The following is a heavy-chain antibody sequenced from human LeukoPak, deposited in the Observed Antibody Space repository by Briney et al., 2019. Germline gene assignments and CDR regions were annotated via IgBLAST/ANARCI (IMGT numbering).Heavy chain of an antibody. J-gene: IGHJ4*02. CDR1: GGSFSGYY. CDR2: INHGGST. CDR3: ARNYGDCDFDY. V-gene: IGHV4-34*01. Sequence: SETLSLTCTVSGGSFSGYYWSWIRQPPGKGLEWIGEINHGGSTNYNPSLKSRVTISVDTSKNQFSLKLSSVTAADTAVYYCARNYGDCDFDYWGQGTLVTVSS. D-gene: IGHD4-17*01.